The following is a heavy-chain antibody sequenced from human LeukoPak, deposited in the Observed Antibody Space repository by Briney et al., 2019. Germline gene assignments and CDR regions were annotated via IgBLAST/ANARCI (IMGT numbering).Heavy chain of an antibody. CDR1: GGSISSSSYY. CDR3: ARDVAGSYYRDY. CDR2: IYYSGST. D-gene: IGHD1-26*01. J-gene: IGHJ4*02. V-gene: IGHV4-39*07. Sequence: SGTLSLTCTVSGGSISSSSYYWGWIRQPPGKGLEWIGSIYYSGSTYYNPSLKSRVTISVDTSKNQFSLKLSSVTAADTAVYYCARDVAGSYYRDYWGQGTLVTVSS.